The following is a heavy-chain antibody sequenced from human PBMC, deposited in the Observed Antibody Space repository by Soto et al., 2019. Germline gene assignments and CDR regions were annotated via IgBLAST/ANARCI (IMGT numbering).Heavy chain of an antibody. J-gene: IGHJ6*02. CDR3: ARHLRIAVAGSNYYYGMDV. V-gene: IGHV5-51*01. Sequence: PGESLKISCKGSGYSFTSYWISWVRQMPGKGLEWMGIIYPGDSDTRYSPSFQGQVTISADKSISTAYLQWSSLKASDTAMYYCARHLRIAVAGSNYYYGMDVWGQGTTVTVSS. CDR1: GYSFTSYW. D-gene: IGHD6-19*01. CDR2: IYPGDSDT.